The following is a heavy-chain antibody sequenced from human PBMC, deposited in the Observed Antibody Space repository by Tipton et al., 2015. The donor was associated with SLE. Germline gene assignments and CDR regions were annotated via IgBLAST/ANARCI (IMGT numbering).Heavy chain of an antibody. Sequence: TLSLTCTVSGGSISSYYWSWIRQPPGKGLEWIGYIYYSGSTNYNPSLKSRVTISVDTSKNKFSLKLTSVTAADTAVYYCARRDCSTTSCYFDYWGQGILLIVSS. CDR3: ARRDCSTTSCYFDY. J-gene: IGHJ4*02. CDR1: GGSISSYY. V-gene: IGHV4-59*08. D-gene: IGHD2-2*01. CDR2: IYYSGST.